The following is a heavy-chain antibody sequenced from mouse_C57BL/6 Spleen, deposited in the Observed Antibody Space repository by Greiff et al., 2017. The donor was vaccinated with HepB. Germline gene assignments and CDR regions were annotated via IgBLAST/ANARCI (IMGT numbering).Heavy chain of an antibody. Sequence: VQLQQSGAELARPGASVKMSCKASGYTFTSYTMHWVKQRPGQSLEWIGYINPSSGYTKYNQKFKDKATLTADKSTSTAYIQLSSLTSEDSAVYYCAFYDYDYIDYWGQGTTLTVSS. J-gene: IGHJ2*01. CDR3: AFYDYDYIDY. CDR1: GYTFTSYT. V-gene: IGHV1-4*01. CDR2: INPSSGYT. D-gene: IGHD2-4*01.